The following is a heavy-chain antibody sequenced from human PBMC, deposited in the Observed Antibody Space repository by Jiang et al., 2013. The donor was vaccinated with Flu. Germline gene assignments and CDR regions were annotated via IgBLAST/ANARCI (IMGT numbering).Heavy chain of an antibody. Sequence: QSPSRGLEWLGRTYYRSHWYNDYEVSLKSRITINADTSKNQFSLQLNSVTPEDTAVYYCARGTYGVTDYWGQGTLVTVSS. D-gene: IGHD4-17*01. J-gene: IGHJ4*02. CDR2: TYYRSHWYN. V-gene: IGHV6-1*01. CDR3: ARGTYGVTDY.